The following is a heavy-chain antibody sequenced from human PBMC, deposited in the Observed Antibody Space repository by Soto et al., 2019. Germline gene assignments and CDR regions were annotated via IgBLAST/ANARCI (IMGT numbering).Heavy chain of an antibody. CDR2: ILVGSGQT. J-gene: IGHJ4*02. CDR3: AAISSGYYRVFDY. CDR1: GATFTSST. D-gene: IGHD3-22*01. Sequence: SVKVSCKASGATFTSSTVNWVRQARGQPPEWIGWILVGSGQTNSAQKFQGRVAITRDMSTYTAYLELNSLRSDDSAVYYCAAISSGYYRVFDYWGQGTPVTISS. V-gene: IGHV1-58*01.